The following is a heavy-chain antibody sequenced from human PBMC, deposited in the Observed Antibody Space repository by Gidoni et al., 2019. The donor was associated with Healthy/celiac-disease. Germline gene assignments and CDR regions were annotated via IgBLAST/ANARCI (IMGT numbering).Heavy chain of an antibody. Sequence: QVQLVESGGGVVQPGRSLRLSCAASGFPFSSYGMHWVRQAPGKGLEWVAVIWYDGSNKYYADSVKGRFTISRDNSKNTLYLQMNSLRAEDTAVYYCARKSGYYDSPKGSIDYWGQGTLVTVSS. CDR1: GFPFSSYG. CDR3: ARKSGYYDSPKGSIDY. CDR2: IWYDGSNK. V-gene: IGHV3-33*08. D-gene: IGHD3-22*01. J-gene: IGHJ4*02.